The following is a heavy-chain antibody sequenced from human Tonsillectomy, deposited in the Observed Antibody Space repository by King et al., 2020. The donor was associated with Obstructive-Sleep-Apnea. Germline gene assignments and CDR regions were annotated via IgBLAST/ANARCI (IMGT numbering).Heavy chain of an antibody. V-gene: IGHV4-39*07. CDR1: GGSIGSNSYY. Sequence: QLQESGPGLVKPSETLSLTCTVSGGSIGSNSYYWGWIRQPPGKGLEWIGNTYYTGTTYYNPSLKGRVTISVDTSKNQCSLILTSVTAADTAVYYCASESLYYYDSSGYYYRTPDYWGQGTLVTVSS. CDR3: ASESLYYYDSSGYYYRTPDY. J-gene: IGHJ4*02. D-gene: IGHD3-22*01. CDR2: TYYTGTT.